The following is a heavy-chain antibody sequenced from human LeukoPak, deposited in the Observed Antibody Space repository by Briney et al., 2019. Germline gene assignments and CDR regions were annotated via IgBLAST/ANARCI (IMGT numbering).Heavy chain of an antibody. J-gene: IGHJ5*02. CDR2: INPNSGDT. Sequence: GASVKVSCKTSGYTFTGYYLHWVRQAPGQGLEWMGWINPNSGDTNYPQKFQGRVTMTSETSISTVYMELSSLRSDDTAVYYCARSSQEHYNWFDPWGQGTLVTVSS. CDR3: ARSSQEHYNWFDP. D-gene: IGHD1/OR15-1a*01. V-gene: IGHV1-2*02. CDR1: GYTFTGYY.